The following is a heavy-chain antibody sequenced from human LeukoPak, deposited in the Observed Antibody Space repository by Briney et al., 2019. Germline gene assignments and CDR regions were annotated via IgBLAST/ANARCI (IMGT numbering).Heavy chain of an antibody. CDR3: ARAYCGGDYCRNWFDP. J-gene: IGHJ5*02. CDR1: GGTFSSYA. Sequence: ASVKVSSKASGGTFSSYAISWVRQAPGQGLEWMGGIIPIFGTANYAQKFQGRVTITTDESTSTAYMELSSLRSEDTAVYYCARAYCGGDYCRNWFDPWGQGTLVTVSS. CDR2: IIPIFGTA. D-gene: IGHD2-21*02. V-gene: IGHV1-69*05.